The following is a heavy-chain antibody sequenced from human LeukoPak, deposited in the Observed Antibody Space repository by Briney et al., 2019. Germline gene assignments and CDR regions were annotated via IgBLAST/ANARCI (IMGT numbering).Heavy chain of an antibody. CDR2: IYYSGST. D-gene: IGHD3-22*01. Sequence: SETLSLTCTVSGVSISSYYWSWIRQPPGKGLEWIGYIYYSGSTNYNPSLKSRVTISVDTSKNQFSLKLSSVTAADTAVYYCSRDLRYDSSGWAFDYWGQGTLVTVSS. V-gene: IGHV4-59*01. CDR3: SRDLRYDSSGWAFDY. J-gene: IGHJ4*02. CDR1: GVSISSYY.